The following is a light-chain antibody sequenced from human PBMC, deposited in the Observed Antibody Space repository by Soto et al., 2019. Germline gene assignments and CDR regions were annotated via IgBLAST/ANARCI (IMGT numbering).Light chain of an antibody. CDR1: QGISNY. J-gene: IGKJ1*01. CDR2: AAS. CDR3: QKYNSAPRT. V-gene: IGKV1-27*01. Sequence: DIRMTQSPSSLSASVGDRVTNACRASQGISNYLAWYQQKPGKVHKLLIYAASTLQSGVPSRFSGSGSGTDFTLTISSLLPEDVATYYCQKYNSAPRTFGQGTRVEIK.